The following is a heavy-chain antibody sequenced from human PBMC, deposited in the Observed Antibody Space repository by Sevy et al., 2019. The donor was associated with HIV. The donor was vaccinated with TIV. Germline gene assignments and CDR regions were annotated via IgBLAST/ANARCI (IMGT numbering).Heavy chain of an antibody. D-gene: IGHD3-10*01. V-gene: IGHV4-34*01. CDR2: INHSGST. J-gene: IGHJ3*02. CDR3: ARGRSDSGSFAFDI. CDR1: GGSFSGYY. Sequence: SETLSLTCAVYGGSFSGYYWSWIRQPPGKGLEWIGEINHSGSTNYNPPLKSRVTISVDTSKNQFSLKLSSVTAADTAVYYCARGRSDSGSFAFDIWGQGTMVTVSS.